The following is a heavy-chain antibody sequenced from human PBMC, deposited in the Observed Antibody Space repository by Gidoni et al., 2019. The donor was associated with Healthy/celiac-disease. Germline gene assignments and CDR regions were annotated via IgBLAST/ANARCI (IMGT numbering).Heavy chain of an antibody. V-gene: IGHV4-4*02. CDR2: IYHSGST. D-gene: IGHD3-3*01. Sequence: QVQLQESGPGLVKPSGTLSLTCAVSGGSISSSNWWRWVRQPPGKGLEWIGEIYHSGSTNYNPSLKSRVTISVDKSKNQFSLKLSSVTAADTAVYYCARAPTFDPYYDFWSGYYTPSCWFDPWGQGTLVTVSS. CDR1: GGSISSSNW. J-gene: IGHJ5*02. CDR3: ARAPTFDPYYDFWSGYYTPSCWFDP.